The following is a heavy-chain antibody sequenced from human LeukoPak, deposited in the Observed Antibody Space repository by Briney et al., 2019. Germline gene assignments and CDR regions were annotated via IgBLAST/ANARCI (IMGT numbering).Heavy chain of an antibody. CDR2: ISYDGSNR. V-gene: IGHV3-30*03. Sequence: PGGSLRLSCAASGFTFSSYGMHWVRQAPGKGLEWVAVISYDGSNRYYADSVKGRFTISRDTSKNTLYLQMNSLKSEDTAVYYCTTYGSGRKFDYWGQGVLVTVSS. J-gene: IGHJ4*02. CDR3: TTYGSGRKFDY. CDR1: GFTFSSYG. D-gene: IGHD3-10*01.